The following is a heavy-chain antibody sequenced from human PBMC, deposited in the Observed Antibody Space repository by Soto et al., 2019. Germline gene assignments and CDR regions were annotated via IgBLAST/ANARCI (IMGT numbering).Heavy chain of an antibody. D-gene: IGHD2-2*01. J-gene: IGHJ3*02. Sequence: GGSLRLSCSASGFTFGDYAMHWVRQAPGKGLEYVAAISSDGGSTDYADSVKDRFTVSRDNSKNTLYVQMSGLKAEDTAVYFCVKQGSCSSVICYAAFDIWGQGTVVTVSS. CDR1: GFTFGDYA. CDR2: ISSDGGST. CDR3: VKQGSCSSVICYAAFDI. V-gene: IGHV3-64*05.